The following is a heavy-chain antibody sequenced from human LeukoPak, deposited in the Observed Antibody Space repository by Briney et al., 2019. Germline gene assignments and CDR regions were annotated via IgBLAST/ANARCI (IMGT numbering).Heavy chain of an antibody. CDR1: GFTFSSYS. CDR2: ISRSSTYI. V-gene: IGHV3-21*01. J-gene: IGHJ4*02. CDR3: ARDREDCSSCTCYKWAFEY. D-gene: IGHD2-2*02. Sequence: GGSLRLSCAASGFTFSSYSMNWVRQAPGKGLEWVSSISRSSTYIYSADSVKGRFTISRDNAKNSLYLQMNSLRAEDTAVYYCARDREDCSSCTCYKWAFEYWGQGTLVIVSS.